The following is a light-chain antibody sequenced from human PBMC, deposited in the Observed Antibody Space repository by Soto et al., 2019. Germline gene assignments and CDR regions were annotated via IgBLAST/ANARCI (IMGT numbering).Light chain of an antibody. CDR3: CSYASDSAWV. V-gene: IGLV2-23*01. CDR1: SSDVGSYNF. J-gene: IGLJ3*02. CDR2: EGS. Sequence: QSVLTQPASVSGSPGQSITISCTGTSSDVGSYNFVSWYQQHPGKAPKLMIYEGSKRPSGVSNRFSGSKSGNTASLTISGLQAEDEADYYCCSYASDSAWVFGGGTKVTVL.